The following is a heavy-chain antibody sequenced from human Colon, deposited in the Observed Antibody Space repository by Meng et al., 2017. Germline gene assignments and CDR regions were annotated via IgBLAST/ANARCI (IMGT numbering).Heavy chain of an antibody. V-gene: IGHV1-18*01. J-gene: IGHJ4*02. Sequence: QVQLVKYGTEVKKLGVSVKVAFKAPGSIFTTYGISWVRQATEEGLEWIGWISAYNGNTNSAQKFQDRVTMTTDTSTNTAYMELRSLRSDDTAMYYCARDRQWLGSDYWGQGTLVTVSS. D-gene: IGHD6-19*01. CDR2: ISAYNGNT. CDR1: GSIFTTYG. CDR3: ARDRQWLGSDY.